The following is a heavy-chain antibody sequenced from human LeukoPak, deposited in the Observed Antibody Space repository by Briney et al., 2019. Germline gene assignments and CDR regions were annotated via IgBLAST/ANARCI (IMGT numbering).Heavy chain of an antibody. V-gene: IGHV1-18*01. D-gene: IGHD2-2*01. J-gene: IGHJ4*02. CDR2: ISAYNGNT. CDR3: ARVVVVPAARRDVFDY. CDR1: GYTSTSYG. Sequence: GASVKVSCKDSGYTSTSYGISWVRQAPGQGLEWMGWISAYNGNTNYAQKLQGRVTMTTDTSTSTAYMELRSLRSDDTAVYYCARVVVVPAARRDVFDYWGQGTLVTVSS.